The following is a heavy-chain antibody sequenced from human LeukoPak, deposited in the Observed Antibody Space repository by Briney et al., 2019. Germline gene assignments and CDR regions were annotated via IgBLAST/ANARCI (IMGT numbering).Heavy chain of an antibody. D-gene: IGHD3-22*01. CDR1: GYTFTDYY. Sequence: ASVKVSCKASGYTFTDYYIHCVRQAPGQGLEWMGRINPNSGDTNYAQRFQGRVTMARGASISTAYMELSRLTSDDTAVYFCARDHDSRGLTDDAFDIAGQGTMVTVSP. V-gene: IGHV1-2*06. CDR3: ARDHDSRGLTDDAFDI. J-gene: IGHJ3*02. CDR2: INPNSGDT.